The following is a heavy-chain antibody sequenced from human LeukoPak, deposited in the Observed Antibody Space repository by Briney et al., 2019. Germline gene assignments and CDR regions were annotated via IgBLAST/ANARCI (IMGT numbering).Heavy chain of an antibody. CDR3: ARGYSSSWNWFDP. D-gene: IGHD6-13*01. CDR2: IYYSGST. Sequence: SETLSLTCTVSGGSISSYYWSWIRQPPGKGLEWIGYIYYSGSTNYNPSLKIRVTISVDTSKNQFSLKLSSVTAADTAVYYCARGYSSSWNWFDPWGQGTLVTVSS. V-gene: IGHV4-59*01. J-gene: IGHJ5*02. CDR1: GGSISSYY.